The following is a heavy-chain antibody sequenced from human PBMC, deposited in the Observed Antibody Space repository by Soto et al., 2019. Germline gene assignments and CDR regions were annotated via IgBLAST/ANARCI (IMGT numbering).Heavy chain of an antibody. CDR1: ALTFCSYS. CDR2: ISSSSSYI. V-gene: IGHV3-21*01. CDR3: ARDRTGLRVGYYGMDV. Sequence: GGSTRISCAASALTFCSYSMNWVRQAPGKGLEWVSSISSSSSYIYYADSVKGRFTISRDNAKNSLFLQMNSLTAEDTAVYYCARDRTGLRVGYYGMDVWGQGTTVTVSS. D-gene: IGHD4-17*01. J-gene: IGHJ6*02.